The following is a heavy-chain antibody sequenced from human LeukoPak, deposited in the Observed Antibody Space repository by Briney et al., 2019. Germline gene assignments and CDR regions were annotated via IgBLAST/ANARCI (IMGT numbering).Heavy chain of an antibody. V-gene: IGHV5-51*01. CDR2: IYPGDSDT. CDR3: ARRGYYDSSGYQYYFDY. Sequence: GESLRISCKGSGYSFTSYWIGWVRQMPGKGLEWMGIIYPGDSDTRYSPSFQGLVTISADKSISTAYLQWSSLKASDTAMYYCARRGYYDSSGYQYYFDYWGQGTLVTVSS. D-gene: IGHD3-22*01. J-gene: IGHJ4*02. CDR1: GYSFTSYW.